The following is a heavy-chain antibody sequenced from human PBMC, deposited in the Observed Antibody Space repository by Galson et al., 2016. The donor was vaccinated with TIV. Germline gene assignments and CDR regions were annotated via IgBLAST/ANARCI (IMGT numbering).Heavy chain of an antibody. CDR1: GFTFSSYN. CDR3: AKGGNYGSGSSLDY. Sequence: SLRLSCAASGFTFSSYNMHWVRQAPGKGLEWVAVISYDGTKTYYADSVKGRFTISRDNFKNMLYLQMDSLRVEDTAVYYCAKGGNYGSGSSLDYWGQGALVTVSS. CDR2: ISYDGTKT. D-gene: IGHD3-10*01. V-gene: IGHV3-30*18. J-gene: IGHJ4*02.